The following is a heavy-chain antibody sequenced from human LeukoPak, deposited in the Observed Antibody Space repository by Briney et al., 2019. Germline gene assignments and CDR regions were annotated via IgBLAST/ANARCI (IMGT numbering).Heavy chain of an antibody. CDR1: GGSISSYY. CDR3: ARGVDTAHPFPDY. D-gene: IGHD5-18*01. CDR2: IYYSGST. Sequence: SETLSLTCTVSGGSISSYYWSWIRQPPGKGLEWIGYIYYSGSTNYNPSLKSRVTISVDTSKDQVSLKLSSVTAADTAVYYCARGVDTAHPFPDYWGQGTLVTVSS. V-gene: IGHV4-59*01. J-gene: IGHJ4*02.